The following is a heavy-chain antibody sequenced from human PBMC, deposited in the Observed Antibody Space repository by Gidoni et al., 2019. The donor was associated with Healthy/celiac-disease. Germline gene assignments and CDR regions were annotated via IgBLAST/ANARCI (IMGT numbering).Heavy chain of an antibody. CDR3: ARVNARPPYDYVWGSYRHFDY. Sequence: QVQLQQWGAGLLKPSETLSLTCAVYGGSFSGYYWSWIRQPPGKGLEWIGEINNSGSTNYNPSLKSRVTISVDTSKNQFSLKLSSVTAADTAVYYCARVNARPPYDYVWGSYRHFDYWGQGALVTVSS. D-gene: IGHD3-16*02. V-gene: IGHV4-34*01. J-gene: IGHJ4*02. CDR2: INNSGST. CDR1: GGSFSGYY.